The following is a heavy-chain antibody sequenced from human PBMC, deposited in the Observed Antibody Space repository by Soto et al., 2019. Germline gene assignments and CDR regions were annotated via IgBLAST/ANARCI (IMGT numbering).Heavy chain of an antibody. V-gene: IGHV3-30-3*01. Sequence: QVQLVESGGGVVQPGRSLRLSCAASGFTFSSYAMHWVRQAPGKGLEWGAVISYDGSNKYYADSVKGRFTISRDNSKNTLYLQMNSLRAEDTAVYYCARDIYGRITIFGVVTNYYYYGMDVWGQGTTVTVSS. J-gene: IGHJ6*02. CDR1: GFTFSSYA. D-gene: IGHD3-3*01. CDR2: ISYDGSNK. CDR3: ARDIYGRITIFGVVTNYYYYGMDV.